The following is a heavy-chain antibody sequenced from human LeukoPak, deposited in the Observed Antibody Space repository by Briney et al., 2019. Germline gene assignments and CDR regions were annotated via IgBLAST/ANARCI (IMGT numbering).Heavy chain of an antibody. CDR2: IIPIFGTA. D-gene: IGHD2-2*01. CDR1: GGTFSSYA. V-gene: IGHV1-69*13. J-gene: IGHJ4*02. CDR3: ARDSHCSSTSCYPDY. Sequence: SVKFSCKASGGTFSSYAISWVRQAPGQGLEWMGGIIPIFGTANYAQKFQGRVTITADESTSTAYMELSSLRSEDTAVYYCARDSHCSSTSCYPDYWGQGTLVTVSS.